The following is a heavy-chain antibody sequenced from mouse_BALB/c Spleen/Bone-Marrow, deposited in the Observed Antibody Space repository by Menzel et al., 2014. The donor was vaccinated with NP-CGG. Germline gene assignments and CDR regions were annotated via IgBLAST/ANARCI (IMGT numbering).Heavy chain of an antibody. J-gene: IGHJ2*01. Sequence: EVKVVESGGGLVQPGGSLRLSCATSGFTFSDYYMSWVRQPPGQALEWLGFIRNKANGYTTEYSASVKGRFTISRDNSQSILYLQMNTVRAEDSASYYCARDMRLLRFDYWGQGTTLTVSS. CDR3: ARDMRLLRFDY. CDR2: IRNKANGYTT. V-gene: IGHV7-3*02. D-gene: IGHD1-1*01. CDR1: GFTFSDYY.